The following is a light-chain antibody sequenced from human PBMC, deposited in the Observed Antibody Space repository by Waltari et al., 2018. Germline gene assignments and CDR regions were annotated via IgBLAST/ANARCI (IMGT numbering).Light chain of an antibody. J-gene: IGKJ1*01. CDR2: EAS. V-gene: IGKV3-11*01. CDR1: QSVSSY. CDR3: QQRSNWPPWT. Sequence: EIVLTQSPATLSLSPGERATLSCRASQSVSSYLAWYQQQPGQAPRLPIYEASNRATGIPARFSGSGSGTDFTLTISSLEPEDFAVYYCQQRSNWPPWTFGQGTKVEIK.